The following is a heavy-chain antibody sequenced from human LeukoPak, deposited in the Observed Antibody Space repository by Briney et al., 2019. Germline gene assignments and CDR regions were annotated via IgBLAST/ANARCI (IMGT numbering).Heavy chain of an antibody. V-gene: IGHV4-61*01. CDR2: IYYSGST. J-gene: IGHJ6*02. CDR3: ARDRVVGLLRYVYGMDV. D-gene: IGHD3-22*01. CDR1: VGSVSSGSYY. Sequence: PSETLSLTCTVSVGSVSSGSYYWSWIRQPPGKGLEWIGYIYYSGSTNYNPSLKSRVTISVDTSKNQFSLKLSSVTAADTAVYYCARDRVVGLLRYVYGMDVWGQGTTVTVSS.